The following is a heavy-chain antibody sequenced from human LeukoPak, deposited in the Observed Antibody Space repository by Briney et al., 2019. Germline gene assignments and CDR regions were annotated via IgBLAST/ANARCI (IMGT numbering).Heavy chain of an antibody. Sequence: GGSLRLSYAASGSTFSNYWMNWVRQAPGKGMEWVAIIEKDGSEILYVDSVKGRFTISRDNAKNSLYLQMNSLRAEDTAVYYCAAGAGWLIDWWGQGTLVTVSS. CDR3: AAGAGWLIDW. J-gene: IGHJ4*02. CDR2: IEKDGSEI. D-gene: IGHD6-19*01. V-gene: IGHV3-7*01. CDR1: GSTFSNYW.